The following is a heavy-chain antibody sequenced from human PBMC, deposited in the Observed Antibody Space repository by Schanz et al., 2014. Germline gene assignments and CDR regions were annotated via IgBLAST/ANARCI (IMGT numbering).Heavy chain of an antibody. D-gene: IGHD4-17*01. J-gene: IGHJ6*03. CDR2: IYHTGST. Sequence: QVQLQQWGAGLLKPSETLSLTCGVFGGSFSGYYWSWIRQPPGKGLEWIGEIYHTGSTNYNPSLKSQVTIAVDTSKNQFSLKLGSVTAADTAVYYCARGNNVDYGDAFFNYYYYYMDVWGKGTTVTVSS. CDR1: GGSFSGYY. CDR3: ARGNNVDYGDAFFNYYYYYMDV. V-gene: IGHV4-34*01.